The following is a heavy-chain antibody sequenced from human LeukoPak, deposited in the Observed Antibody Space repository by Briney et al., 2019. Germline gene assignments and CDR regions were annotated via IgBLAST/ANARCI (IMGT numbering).Heavy chain of an antibody. Sequence: GGSLRLSCAASGFTFSSYWMHWVRHAPGKGLVWVSRINSDGSSTNYADSVKGRFTISRDDAKNTLYLQMNSLRAEDTAVYYCASTLSSSPHWGRGTLVTVSS. J-gene: IGHJ4*02. CDR2: INSDGSST. V-gene: IGHV3-74*01. D-gene: IGHD6-6*01. CDR3: ASTLSSSPH. CDR1: GFTFSSYW.